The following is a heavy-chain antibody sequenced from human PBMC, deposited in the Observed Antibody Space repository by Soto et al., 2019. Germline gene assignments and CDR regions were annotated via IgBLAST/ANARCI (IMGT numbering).Heavy chain of an antibody. J-gene: IGHJ4*02. CDR3: TRAEGSGAIGY. V-gene: IGHV3-72*01. CDR1: GFTFSDHY. D-gene: IGHD3-10*01. Sequence: EVQLVESGGGLVQPGGSLRLSCAISGFTFSDHYMDWVRQAPGKGLEWVGRSRNKANSYTTEYAASVKGRFSISRDDSKNSLNLQMNRLKIEDTAVYYCTRAEGSGAIGYWGQGTLVTVSS. CDR2: SRNKANSYTT.